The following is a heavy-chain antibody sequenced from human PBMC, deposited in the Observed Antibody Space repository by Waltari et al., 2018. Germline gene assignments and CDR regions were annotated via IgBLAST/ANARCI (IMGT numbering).Heavy chain of an antibody. Sequence: WVRQAPGKDPVWVSRINKDASVISDADSVKGRVTISRDNAKKMVFLQMNSLRVEDTAVYYCVSTGDSGFWGQGTLVTVSS. J-gene: IGHJ4*02. V-gene: IGHV3-74*01. CDR3: VSTGDSGF. CDR2: INKDASVI. D-gene: IGHD2-21*02.